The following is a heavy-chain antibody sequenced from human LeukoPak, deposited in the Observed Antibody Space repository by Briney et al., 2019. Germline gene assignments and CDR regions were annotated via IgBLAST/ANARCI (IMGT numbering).Heavy chain of an antibody. V-gene: IGHV3-64*01. D-gene: IGHD6-19*01. CDR1: GFTLSSYS. CDR3: ARVDSGSACAS. Sequence: GGSLRLSCAASGFTLSSYSMHWVRQAPGKGLEFVSAISRNGRNTYYANSVKGRFTISRDISKNTLYLQVGSLRPEDMAVYYCARVDSGSACASWGQGILVTVSS. J-gene: IGHJ1*01. CDR2: ISRNGRNT.